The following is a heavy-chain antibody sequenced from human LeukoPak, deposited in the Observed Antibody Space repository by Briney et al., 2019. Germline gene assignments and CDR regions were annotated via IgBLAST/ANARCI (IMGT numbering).Heavy chain of an antibody. CDR2: ISGSGGST. CDR1: GFTFSSYA. V-gene: IGHV3-23*01. CDR3: AKDITGHNRGWYDY. J-gene: IGHJ4*02. D-gene: IGHD6-19*01. Sequence: GGSLRLSCAASGFTFSSYAMSWVRQAPGKGLEWVSAISGSGGSTYYADSVKGRFTISRDNSKNTLYLQMNSLRAEDTAVYYCAKDITGHNRGWYDYWGQGNLVTVSS.